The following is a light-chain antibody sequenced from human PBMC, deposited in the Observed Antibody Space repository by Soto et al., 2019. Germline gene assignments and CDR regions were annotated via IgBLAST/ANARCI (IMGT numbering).Light chain of an antibody. Sequence: EIVLTQSPGTLSLCPGERVTLSCRASPSVSSSYLAWYQQKPGQAPRLLFYGASRRATGIPDRFSGGQSGTHFTLTVSRLEPEDFAVYFCQHYGSSPYTFGQGTKLEI. J-gene: IGKJ2*01. V-gene: IGKV3-20*01. CDR2: GAS. CDR3: QHYGSSPYT. CDR1: PSVSSSY.